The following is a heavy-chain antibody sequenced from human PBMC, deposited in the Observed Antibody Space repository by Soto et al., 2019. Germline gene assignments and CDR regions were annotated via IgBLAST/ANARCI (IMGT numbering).Heavy chain of an antibody. CDR3: ASGYYYDSSGYVTDY. Sequence: GGSLRLSCAASGFTFSSYSMNWVRQAPGKGLEWVSYISSSSSTIYYADSVKGRFTISRDNAKNSLYLQMNSLRDEDTAVYYCASGYYYDSSGYVTDYWGQGTLVTVSS. CDR1: GFTFSSYS. V-gene: IGHV3-48*02. J-gene: IGHJ4*02. CDR2: ISSSSSTI. D-gene: IGHD3-22*01.